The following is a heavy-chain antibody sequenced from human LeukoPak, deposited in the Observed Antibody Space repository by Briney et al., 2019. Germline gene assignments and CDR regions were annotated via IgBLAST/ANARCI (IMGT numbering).Heavy chain of an antibody. D-gene: IGHD6-19*01. V-gene: IGHV1-18*01. CDR1: GYSFNNYG. Sequence: ASVKVSCKASGYSFNNYGITWVRQASGQGLEWRGWIRAYNGNTNYAQKFQDRLTLRTDTSTSTAYMQLGSLRSDDTAVYYCARDRGSLAVADSRTSDLWGQGTLVTVSS. J-gene: IGHJ5*02. CDR2: IRAYNGNT. CDR3: ARDRGSLAVADSRTSDL.